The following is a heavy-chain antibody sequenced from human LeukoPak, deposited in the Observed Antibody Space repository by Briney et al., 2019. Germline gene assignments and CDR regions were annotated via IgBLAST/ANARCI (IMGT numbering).Heavy chain of an antibody. CDR2: IYPGDSDT. CDR3: ARRADYSSGWYYFDY. V-gene: IGHV5-51*01. J-gene: IGHJ4*02. CDR1: GYSFTSYW. Sequence: GESLKISCKGSGYSFTSYWIGWVRQMPGKGLEWMGIIYPGDSDTRYSLSFQGQVTISADKSISTAYLQWSSLKASDTAMYYCARRADYSSGWYYFDYWGQGTLVTVSS. D-gene: IGHD6-19*01.